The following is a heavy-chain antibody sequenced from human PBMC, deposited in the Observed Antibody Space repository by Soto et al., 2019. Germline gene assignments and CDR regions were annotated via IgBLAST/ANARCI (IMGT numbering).Heavy chain of an antibody. CDR3: TTGYYDSSFDY. V-gene: IGHV3-15*01. D-gene: IGHD3-22*01. Sequence: PGGSLRLSCAASGFTFSNAWMSWVRQAPGKGLEWVGRIKSKTDGGTTDYAALVKGRFTISRDDSKNTLYLQMNSLKTEDTAVYYCTTGYYDSSFDYCGQGTLVTVSS. CDR1: GFTFSNAW. CDR2: IKSKTDGGTT. J-gene: IGHJ4*02.